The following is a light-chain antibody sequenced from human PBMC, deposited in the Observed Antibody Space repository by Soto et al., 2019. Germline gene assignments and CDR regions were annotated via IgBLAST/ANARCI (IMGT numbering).Light chain of an antibody. CDR1: QSVSGN. J-gene: IGKJ4*01. Sequence: EIVMTQSPVTLSVSPGERATLSCRASQSVSGNLAWYQQKPGQAPRLLIYGASSRATGIPARFSGSGSGTEFTLTISSLXXXXXXXXXXXXXXXWPLTFGGGTKVEIK. V-gene: IGKV3-15*01. CDR2: GAS. CDR3: XXXXXWPLT.